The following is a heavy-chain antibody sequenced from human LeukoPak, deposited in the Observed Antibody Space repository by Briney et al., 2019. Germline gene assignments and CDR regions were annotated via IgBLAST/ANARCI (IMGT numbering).Heavy chain of an antibody. D-gene: IGHD2-8*01. CDR1: GFTFSSYA. J-gene: IGHJ4*02. CDR2: ISGSGAGT. Sequence: GGSLRLSCAASGFTFSSYAMSWVRQAPGKGLEWVSDISGSGAGTYYADSVKGRFTISRDNSKNTLYLQMNSLRAEDTAVYYCAKMVREFYTISYYFDYWGQGTLVTVSS. CDR3: AKMVREFYTISYYFDY. V-gene: IGHV3-23*01.